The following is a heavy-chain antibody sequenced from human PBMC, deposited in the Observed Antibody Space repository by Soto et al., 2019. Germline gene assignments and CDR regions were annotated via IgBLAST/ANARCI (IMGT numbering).Heavy chain of an antibody. CDR2: INHSGST. CDR3: ARPDYYDSSGSLVY. CDR1: GGSFSGYY. J-gene: IGHJ4*02. D-gene: IGHD3-22*01. Sequence: PSETLSLTCAVYGGSFSGYYWTWIRQPPGTGLEWIGEINHSGSTNYNPSLKSRVTISVDTSKNQFSLKLTSVTAADTAVYYCARPDYYDSSGSLVYWGQGTLVTVS. V-gene: IGHV4-34*01.